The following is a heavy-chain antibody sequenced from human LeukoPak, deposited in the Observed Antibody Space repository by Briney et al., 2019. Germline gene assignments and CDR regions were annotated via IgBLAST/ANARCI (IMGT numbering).Heavy chain of an antibody. Sequence: PGGSLRLSCAASGFIFSTYWMSWVRQAPGKGLEWVATIRQDGSETHYVGSVRGRFTISRDNAKSSLYLQVNSLRAEDTAIYYSAKVPYSDYGSGRPPFMDVWGQGTTVAVS. CDR2: IRQDGSET. D-gene: IGHD3-10*01. CDR1: GFIFSTYW. V-gene: IGHV3-7*03. CDR3: AKVPYSDYGSGRPPFMDV. J-gene: IGHJ6*02.